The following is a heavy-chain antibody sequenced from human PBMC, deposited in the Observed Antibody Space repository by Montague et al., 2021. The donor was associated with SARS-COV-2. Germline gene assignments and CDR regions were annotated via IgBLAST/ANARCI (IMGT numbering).Heavy chain of an antibody. CDR2: IYTSGST. CDR1: GGSISSGSYY. Sequence: TLSLTCTVSGGSISSGSYYWSWIRQPAGKGLEWIGRIYTSGSTNYNPSLKSRVTISVDTSKNQFSLKLSSVTAADTAVYYCARADFWSGYLYFDYWGQGTLVTASS. J-gene: IGHJ4*02. V-gene: IGHV4-61*02. CDR3: ARADFWSGYLYFDY. D-gene: IGHD3-3*01.